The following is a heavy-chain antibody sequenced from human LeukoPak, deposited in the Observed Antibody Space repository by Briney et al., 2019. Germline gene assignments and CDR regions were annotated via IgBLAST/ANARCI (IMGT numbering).Heavy chain of an antibody. CDR2: IRSKANSYAT. Sequence: PGGSLRLSCAASGFTFSGSAMHWVRQASGKGLERVGRIRSKANSYATAYAASVKGRFTISRDDSKNTAYLQMNSLKTEDTAVYYCIPLRYYDSSGYYYEDYWGQGTLVTVSS. CDR1: GFTFSGSA. D-gene: IGHD3-22*01. J-gene: IGHJ4*02. V-gene: IGHV3-73*01. CDR3: IPLRYYDSSGYYYEDY.